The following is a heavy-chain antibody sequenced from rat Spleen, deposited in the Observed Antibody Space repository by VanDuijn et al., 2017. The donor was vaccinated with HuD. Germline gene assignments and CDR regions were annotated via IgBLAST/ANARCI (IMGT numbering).Heavy chain of an antibody. CDR1: GFTFNKYW. J-gene: IGHJ2*01. V-gene: IGHV5-31*01. D-gene: IGHD1-7*01. CDR3: AVAGYGY. CDR2: ITHIGGTS. Sequence: EVQLVESGGGLVQPGGSLKLSCVASGFTFNKYWMTWIRQAPGKGLEWVATITHIGGTSYYPDSVKGRFTISRDNAENIVYLQMNSLKSEDTATYYCAVAGYGYWGQGVMVTVSS.